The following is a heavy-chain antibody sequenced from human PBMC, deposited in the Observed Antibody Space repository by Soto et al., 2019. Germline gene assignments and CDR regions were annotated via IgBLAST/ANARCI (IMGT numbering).Heavy chain of an antibody. D-gene: IGHD3-22*01. CDR3: AIHSGHYYYDSSDYYSHDY. V-gene: IGHV3-30*03. CDR1: GFTFSTYG. CDR2: ISYDGSKK. J-gene: IGHJ4*02. Sequence: GGSLRLSCAASGFTFSTYGMHWVRQAPGKGLEWVAIISYDGSKKYYADSVKGRFTISRDDSKNTLYLQMNSLRPDDTAVFYCAIHSGHYYYDSSDYYSHDYWGQGALVTVSS.